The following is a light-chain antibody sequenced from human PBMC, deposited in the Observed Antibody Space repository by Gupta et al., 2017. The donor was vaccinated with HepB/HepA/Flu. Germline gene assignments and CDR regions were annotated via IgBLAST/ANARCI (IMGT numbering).Light chain of an antibody. V-gene: IGLV2-14*02. CDR3: SSYSNSANWV. CDR2: DVS. Sequence: QSALTQPASLSGSPGQSIPISCTGSYSDVGSYNLVTWYQQHPGKAPQLMIYDVSYRPSGISNRFSGSKSGNTASLTISGLQAEDEADYYCSSYSNSANWVFGGGTKLTVL. J-gene: IGLJ3*02. CDR1: YSDVGSYNL.